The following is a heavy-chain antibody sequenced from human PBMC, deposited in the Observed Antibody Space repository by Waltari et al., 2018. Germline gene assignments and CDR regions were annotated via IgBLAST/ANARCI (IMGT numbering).Heavy chain of an antibody. CDR1: DGSFTANY. CDR2: VKHGSGGGT. J-gene: IGHJ5*02. D-gene: IGHD3-10*01. CDR3: ARGSPRGNGKSTLVRQITRGWFDP. Sequence: QVQLQQWGAGLLKPSETLSLTCAVYDGSFTANYWNWIRQPPGKGLEWIGEVKHGSGGGTKYNPSLKSRVTISVDASQKQFSLKLTSVTAADTAVYYCARGSPRGNGKSTLVRQITRGWFDPWGQGTLVTVAS. V-gene: IGHV4-34*02.